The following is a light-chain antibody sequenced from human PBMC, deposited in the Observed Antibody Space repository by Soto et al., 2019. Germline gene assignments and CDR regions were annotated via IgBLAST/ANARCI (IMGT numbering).Light chain of an antibody. Sequence: QSVLTQPASVSGSPGQSITISCTGTSTDVGSYDYVSWYQQRPGTAPKLILYEVTNRPSGVSIRFSGSKSGNTASLTITGLQAEDEADYYCLSFTTSITYTFGTGTKLTVL. CDR3: LSFTTSITYT. V-gene: IGLV2-14*01. CDR2: EVT. J-gene: IGLJ1*01. CDR1: STDVGSYDY.